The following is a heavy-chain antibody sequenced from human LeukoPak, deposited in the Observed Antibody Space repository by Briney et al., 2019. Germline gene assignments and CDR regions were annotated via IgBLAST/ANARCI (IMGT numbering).Heavy chain of an antibody. Sequence: PSETLSLTCAVYGGSFSGYYWSWIRQPPGKGLEWIGEINHSGSTNYNPSLKSRVTISVDTSKNQFSLKLSSVTAADTAVYYCARHFGEPYPFNLWFGGKYYYYMDVWGKGTTVTIS. CDR1: GGSFSGYY. CDR3: ARHFGEPYPFNLWFGGKYYYYMDV. V-gene: IGHV4-34*01. CDR2: INHSGST. D-gene: IGHD3-10*01. J-gene: IGHJ6*03.